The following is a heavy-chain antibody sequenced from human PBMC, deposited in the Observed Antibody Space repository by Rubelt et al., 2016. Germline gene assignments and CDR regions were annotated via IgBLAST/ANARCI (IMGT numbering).Heavy chain of an antibody. J-gene: IGHJ3*02. V-gene: IGHV4-31*02. CDR3: ARRSEVRGSFDI. CDR2: SGST. D-gene: IGHD3-10*01. Sequence: SGSTYYNPSLKSRVTISVDTSKNQFSLKLSSVTAADTAVYYCARRSEVRGSFDIWGQGTMVTVSS.